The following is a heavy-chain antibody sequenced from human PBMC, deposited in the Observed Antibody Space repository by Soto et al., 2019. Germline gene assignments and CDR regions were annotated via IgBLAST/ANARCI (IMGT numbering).Heavy chain of an antibody. CDR3: ASSDGRY. J-gene: IGHJ4*02. V-gene: IGHV4-59*01. CDR1: GGYISSYY. CDR2: IYYSGST. Sequence: PSETLSLTCTVSGGYISSYYWSWIRQPPGKGLEWIGYIYYSGSTNYNPSLKSRVTISVDTSKNQFSLKLSSVTAADTAVYYCASSDGRYRGQGTLVTVSS.